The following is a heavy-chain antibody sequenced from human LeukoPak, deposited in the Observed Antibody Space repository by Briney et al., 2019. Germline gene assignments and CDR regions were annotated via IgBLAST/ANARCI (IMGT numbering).Heavy chain of an antibody. CDR3: ARDLDEWELLPRLDY. V-gene: IGHV3-11*04. CDR2: ISSSGSTI. CDR1: GFTFSDYY. D-gene: IGHD1-26*01. J-gene: IGHJ4*02. Sequence: KPGGSLRLSCAASGFTFSDYYMSWIRQAPGKGLEWVSYISSSGSTIYYADSVKGRFTISRDNAKNSLYLQMNRLRAEDTAVYYCARDLDEWELLPRLDYWGQGTLVTVSS.